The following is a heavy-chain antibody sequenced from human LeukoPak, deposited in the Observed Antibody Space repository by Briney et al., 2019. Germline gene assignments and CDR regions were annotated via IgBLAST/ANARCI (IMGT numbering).Heavy chain of an antibody. J-gene: IGHJ4*02. D-gene: IGHD3-10*01. CDR2: MSYDTKNK. CDR3: ARDGDTAIRGVSFDF. CDR1: GLSLNTYG. Sequence: PGRSLRLSCVASGLSLNTYGVHWIRQAPGKGPEWVAFMSYDTKNKYYADSVMGRFTISRDSSKNTLYLQMNSLGVDDTALYYCARDGDTAIRGVSFDFWGQGTLVTVSS. V-gene: IGHV3-30*04.